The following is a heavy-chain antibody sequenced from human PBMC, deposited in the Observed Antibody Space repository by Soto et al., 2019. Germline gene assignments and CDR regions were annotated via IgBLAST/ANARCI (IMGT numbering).Heavy chain of an antibody. CDR3: ATKWRSYVGYYYYGMDV. D-gene: IGHD3-16*01. Sequence: ASVKVSCKVSGYTLTNLAIHWVRQAPGKGLEWMGGFDPEDGETIYAQKFQGRVTMTEDTSTDTAYMELSSLRSEDTAVYYCATKWRSYVGYYYYGMDVWGQRTTVTVSS. J-gene: IGHJ6*02. CDR2: FDPEDGET. V-gene: IGHV1-24*01. CDR1: GYTLTNLA.